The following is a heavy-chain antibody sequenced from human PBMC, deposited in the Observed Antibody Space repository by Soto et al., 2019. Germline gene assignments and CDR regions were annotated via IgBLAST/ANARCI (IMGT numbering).Heavy chain of an antibody. D-gene: IGHD6-19*01. CDR3: ARGGIAVAEGLDS. CDR1: GDSITSANW. Sequence: QVHLQESGPGLVKPSRTLSLTCAVSGDSITSANWWSWVRQPPGKGLEWIGEVYHSGSTTYNPSLESRLTISVDKSKNLFSLYLDSVTAVDTAVYYCARGGIAVAEGLDSWGQGTLVTVSS. J-gene: IGHJ4*02. V-gene: IGHV4-4*02. CDR2: VYHSGST.